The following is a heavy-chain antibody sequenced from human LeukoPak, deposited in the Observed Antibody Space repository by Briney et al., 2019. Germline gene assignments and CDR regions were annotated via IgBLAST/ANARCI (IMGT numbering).Heavy chain of an antibody. CDR2: IYYSGSF. J-gene: IGHJ6*03. V-gene: IGHV4-59*08. CDR3: ARWSGSVTARNYYYYMDV. D-gene: IGHD6-6*01. CDR1: GGSISSYY. Sequence: SETLSLTCTVSGGSISSYYWSWIRQPPGKGLEWIGYIYYSGSFSYSPSLKSRVAISVDTSKNQFSLNLSSVTAADTAVYYCARWSGSVTARNYYYYMDVWGEGTTVTVSS.